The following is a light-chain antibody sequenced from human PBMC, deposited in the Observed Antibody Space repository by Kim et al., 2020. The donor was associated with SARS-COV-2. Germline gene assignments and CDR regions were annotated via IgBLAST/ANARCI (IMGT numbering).Light chain of an antibody. J-gene: IGKJ4*01. CDR2: NAS. V-gene: IGKV1-5*01. CDR3: QQYNYY. CDR1: QNINRW. Sequence: TLSASVGDRVTITCRASQNINRWLAWYQQKPGKDPKLLIYNASSLGSGVPSRFSGSGSGTEFTLTISSLQPDDFATYYCQQYNYYFGGGTKVDIK.